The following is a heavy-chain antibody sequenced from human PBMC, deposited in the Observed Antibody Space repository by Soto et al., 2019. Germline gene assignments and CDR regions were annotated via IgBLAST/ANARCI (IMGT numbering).Heavy chain of an antibody. CDR2: IYYSGST. CDR1: GGSISSGDYY. CDR3: AREGITGTGGDYYGMDV. Sequence: QVQLQESGPGLVKPSQTLSLTCTVSGGSISSGDYYWSWIRQPPGKGLEWIGYIYYSGSTYYNPSLKSRVTISVDTSKNQFSLKLSSVTAADTAVYYCAREGITGTGGDYYGMDVWGQGTTVTVSS. J-gene: IGHJ6*02. D-gene: IGHD1-7*01. V-gene: IGHV4-30-4*01.